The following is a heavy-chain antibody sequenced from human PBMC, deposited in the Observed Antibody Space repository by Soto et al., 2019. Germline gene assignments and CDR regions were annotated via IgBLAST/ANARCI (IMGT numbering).Heavy chain of an antibody. CDR2: IKEDGSAR. D-gene: IGHD4-17*01. J-gene: IGHJ5*02. CDR3: GRISGYGDVADT. Sequence: EVYLVESGGGLVQPGGSLRLSCEASGFMFSNYWMNWVRQAPGKGLQWVANIKEDGSARSYVDSVKGRFTNSRDNAKKSLYLQMNSLRVEDTAVYYCGRISGYGDVADTWGQGTLVIVSS. V-gene: IGHV3-7*03. CDR1: GFMFSNYW.